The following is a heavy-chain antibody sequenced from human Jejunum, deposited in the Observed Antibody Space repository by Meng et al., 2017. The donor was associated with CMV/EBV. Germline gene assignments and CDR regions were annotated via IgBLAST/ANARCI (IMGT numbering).Heavy chain of an antibody. CDR2: ISAGDDST. V-gene: IGHV3-23*01. D-gene: IGHD2-8*01. CDR1: GFTFGDYA. CDR3: ARLTDF. Sequence: SLKISCTASGFTFGDYAMSWVRQAPGKGLEWVSAISAGDDSTHYADSVKGRFTISRDNSKNTLYLQMNSLRAEDTAVYYCARLTDFWGQGTLVTVSS. J-gene: IGHJ4*02.